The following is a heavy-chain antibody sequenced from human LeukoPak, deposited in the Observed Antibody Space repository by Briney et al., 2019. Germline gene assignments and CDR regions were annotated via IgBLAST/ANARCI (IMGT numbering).Heavy chain of an antibody. CDR2: ISAYNGNT. Sequence: ASVKVSCKASGYTFTSYGISWVRQAPGQGLEWMGWISAYNGNTNYAQKLQGRVTMTTDTSTSTAYMELRSLRSDDTAVYYCAREQTPGYYDYHYGMDVWGQGTTVTVSS. J-gene: IGHJ6*02. V-gene: IGHV1-18*01. CDR3: AREQTPGYYDYHYGMDV. D-gene: IGHD3-9*01. CDR1: GYTFTSYG.